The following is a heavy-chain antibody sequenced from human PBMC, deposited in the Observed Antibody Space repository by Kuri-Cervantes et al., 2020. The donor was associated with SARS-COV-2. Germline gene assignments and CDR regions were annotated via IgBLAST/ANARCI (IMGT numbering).Heavy chain of an antibody. CDR3: ARDLALRYFDWTISGAFDY. D-gene: IGHD3-9*01. CDR1: GFTFSSYG. CDR2: ISYDGSNK. Sequence: GESLKISCAASGFTFSSYGMHWVRQAPGKGLEWVAVISYDGSNKYYADSVKGRFTISRDNSKNTLYLQMNSLRAEDTAVYYCARDLALRYFDWTISGAFDYWGQGTLVTVSS. J-gene: IGHJ4*02. V-gene: IGHV3-30*03.